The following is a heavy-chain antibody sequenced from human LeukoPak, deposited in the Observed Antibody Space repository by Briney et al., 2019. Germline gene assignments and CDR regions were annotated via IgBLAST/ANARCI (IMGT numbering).Heavy chain of an antibody. CDR3: ARRAYDQAFDI. CDR2: IYYSGST. J-gene: IGHJ3*02. Sequence: PSETLSLTCTVSGGSISSYYWSWIRQPPGKGLEWIGYIYYSGSTNYNPSLKSRVTISVDTSKNQFSLKLSSVTAADTAVYYCARRAYDQAFDIWGQGTMVTVSS. V-gene: IGHV4-59*08. D-gene: IGHD2-2*01. CDR1: GGSISSYY.